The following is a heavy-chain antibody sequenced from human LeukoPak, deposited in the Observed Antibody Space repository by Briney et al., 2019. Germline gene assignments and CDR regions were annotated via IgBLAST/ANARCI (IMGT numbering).Heavy chain of an antibody. D-gene: IGHD4-11*01. CDR2: IYYSGST. V-gene: IGHV4-39*07. J-gene: IGHJ5*02. CDR3: ARTRLQGNWFDP. CDR1: GGSISSSSYY. Sequence: SETLSLTCTVSGGSISSSSYYWGWIRQPPGKGLEWIGSIYYSGSTYYNPSLKSRVTISVDTSKNKFSLKLSSVTAADTAVYYCARTRLQGNWFDPWGQGTLVTVSS.